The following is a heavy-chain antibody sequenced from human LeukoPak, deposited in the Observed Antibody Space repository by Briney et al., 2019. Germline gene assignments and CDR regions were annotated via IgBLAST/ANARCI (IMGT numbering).Heavy chain of an antibody. CDR2: FYYSGST. D-gene: IGHD3/OR15-3a*01. J-gene: IGHJ4*02. CDR3: ARVDKSLDYVFDY. Sequence: NPSETLSLTCTVSGGSISSSSYYWGWIRQPPGKGLEWIGSFYYSGSTYYNPSLKSRVTISVDTSKNQFSLKLSSVTAADTAVYYCARVDKSLDYVFDYWGQGTLVTVSS. CDR1: GGSISSSSYY. V-gene: IGHV4-39*07.